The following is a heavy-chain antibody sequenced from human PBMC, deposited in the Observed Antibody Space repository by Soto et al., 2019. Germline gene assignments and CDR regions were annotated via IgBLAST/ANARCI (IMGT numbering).Heavy chain of an antibody. CDR1: GGTFSSYT. V-gene: IGHV1-69*02. CDR3: ARGHYGDSDAFGI. Sequence: VQLVQSGAEVKKPGSSVKVSCKASGGTFSSYTISWVRQAPGKGLEWMGRINPILGIINYAQKFHGRVTINANNSTSTAYMGLSSLRSEDTAVYYCARGHYGDSDAFGIWGQGTMVTVSS. J-gene: IGHJ3*02. D-gene: IGHD4-17*01. CDR2: INPILGII.